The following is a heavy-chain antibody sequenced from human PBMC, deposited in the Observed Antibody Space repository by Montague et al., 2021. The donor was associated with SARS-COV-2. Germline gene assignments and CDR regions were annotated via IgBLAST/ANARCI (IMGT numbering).Heavy chain of an antibody. CDR2: IKEDGSEK. V-gene: IGHV3-7*01. J-gene: IGHJ4*02. CDR1: GFTFSRYW. Sequence: SLRLSCAASGFTFSRYWMSCARQAPGKGLEWVAHIKEDGSEKRSVGPVMGRFTISRDNAKYSPYLQMNSLRAEDTAVYYCAREYFDNSGMGHYWGQGTLVTVSS. CDR3: AREYFDNSGMGHY. D-gene: IGHD3-22*01.